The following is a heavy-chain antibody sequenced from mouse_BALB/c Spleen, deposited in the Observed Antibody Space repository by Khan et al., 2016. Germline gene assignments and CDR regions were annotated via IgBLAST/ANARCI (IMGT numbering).Heavy chain of an antibody. J-gene: IGHJ4*01. D-gene: IGHD2-1*01. CDR3: TRAAYGNHPYYAMDY. Sequence: QVQLQQPGTELVRPGASVKLSCKASGYSFTRYWMNWVKQRPGQGLEWIGMIHPSDSESRLNQKFKDKATLTVDNSSSIAYMQHSSPTSEDSAVYYCTRAAYGNHPYYAMDYWGQGTSVTVSS. CDR1: GYSFTRYW. CDR2: IHPSDSES. V-gene: IGHV1-61*01.